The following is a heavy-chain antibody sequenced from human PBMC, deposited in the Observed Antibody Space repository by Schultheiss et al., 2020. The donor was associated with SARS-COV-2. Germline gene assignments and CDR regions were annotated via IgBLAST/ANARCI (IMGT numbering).Heavy chain of an antibody. CDR3: ARATSSTAFDY. CDR1: GFTFSSYA. Sequence: GESLKISCAASGFTFSSYAMSWVRQAPGKGLEWVSAISGSGGSTYYADSVKGRFTISRDNSKNTLYLQMNSLRAEDTAVYYCARATSSTAFDYWGQGTLVTVSS. D-gene: IGHD6-13*01. CDR2: ISGSGGST. J-gene: IGHJ4*02. V-gene: IGHV3-23*01.